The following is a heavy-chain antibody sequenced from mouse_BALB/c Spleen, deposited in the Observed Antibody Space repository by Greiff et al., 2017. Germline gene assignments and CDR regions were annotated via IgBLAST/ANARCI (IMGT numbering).Heavy chain of an antibody. D-gene: IGHD3-3*01. CDR3: ARSEAVYAMDY. V-gene: IGHV1S137*01. CDR2: ISTYYGDA. J-gene: IGHJ4*01. Sequence: VKLQQSGAELVRPGVSVKISCKGSGYTFTDYAMHWVKQSHAKSLEWIGVISTYYGDASYNQKFKGKATMTVDKSSSTAYMELARLTSEDSAIYYCARSEAVYAMDYWGQGTSVTVSS. CDR1: GYTFTDYA.